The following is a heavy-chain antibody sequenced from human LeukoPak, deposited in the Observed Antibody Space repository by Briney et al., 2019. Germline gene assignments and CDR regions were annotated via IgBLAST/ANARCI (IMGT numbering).Heavy chain of an antibody. Sequence: GGSLRLSCIASGFSFRDYWMSWVRQAPGKGLEWVADINPDGSGKTYVGSVKGRFTISRDNAKQSLYLQMDTLTAEDTAVYYCVTSWIRQERDPWGQGTLVTVSS. CDR2: INPDGSGK. CDR1: GFSFRDYW. V-gene: IGHV3-7*01. CDR3: VTSWIRQERDP. J-gene: IGHJ5*02. D-gene: IGHD1-1*01.